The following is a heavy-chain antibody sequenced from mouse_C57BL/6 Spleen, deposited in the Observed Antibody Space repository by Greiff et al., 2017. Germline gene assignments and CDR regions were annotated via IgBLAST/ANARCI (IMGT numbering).Heavy chain of an antibody. CDR2: INPNYGTT. V-gene: IGHV1-39*01. CDR3: ARTKDGNYDYAMDY. CDR1: GYSFTDYN. J-gene: IGHJ4*01. Sequence: LQESGPELVKPGASVKISCKASGYSFTDYNMNWVKQSNGKSLEWIGVINPNYGTTSYNQKFKGKATLTVDQSSSTAYMQLNSLTSEDSAVYYCARTKDGNYDYAMDYWGQGTSVTVSS. D-gene: IGHD2-1*01.